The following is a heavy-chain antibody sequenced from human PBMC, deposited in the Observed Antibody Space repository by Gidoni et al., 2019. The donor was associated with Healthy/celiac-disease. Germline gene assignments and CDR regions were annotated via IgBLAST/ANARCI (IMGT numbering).Heavy chain of an antibody. D-gene: IGHD2-2*01. Sequence: EVQLVESGGGLVKPGGSLRLSCAASGFTFSSYSLNWVRQAPGKGLECVSSISSSSSYIYYADSVKGRFTISRDNAKNSLYLQMNSLRAEDTAVYYCARLGYCSSTSCLMYYYYGMDVWGQGTTVTVSS. V-gene: IGHV3-21*01. CDR3: ARLGYCSSTSCLMYYYYGMDV. CDR1: GFTFSSYS. J-gene: IGHJ6*02. CDR2: ISSSSSYI.